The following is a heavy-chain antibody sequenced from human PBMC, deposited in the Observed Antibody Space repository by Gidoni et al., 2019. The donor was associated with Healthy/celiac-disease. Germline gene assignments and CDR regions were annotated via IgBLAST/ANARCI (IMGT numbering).Heavy chain of an antibody. V-gene: IGHV3-21*01. CDR1: GFTFSSYS. CDR3: ARDFRVVVPAADYYYYGMDV. Sequence: EVQLVESGGGLVKPGGSLRLSCAASGFTFSSYSMNWVRQAPGKGLEWVSSISSSSSYIYYADSVKGRFTISRDNAKNSLYLQMNSLRAEDTAVYYCARDFRVVVPAADYYYYGMDVWGQGTTVTVSS. CDR2: ISSSSSYI. J-gene: IGHJ6*02. D-gene: IGHD2-2*01.